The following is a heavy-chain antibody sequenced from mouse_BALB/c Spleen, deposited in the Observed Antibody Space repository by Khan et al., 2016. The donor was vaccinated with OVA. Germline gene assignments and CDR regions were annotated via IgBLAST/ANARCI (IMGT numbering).Heavy chain of an antibody. V-gene: IGHV2-6-1*01. Sequence: VQLQESGPGLAAPSQSLSITCTISGFSLTNYGVHWVRQPPGRGLEWLVVIWSDGTTTYNSALKSRLTITKDNSQSQVFLKMNSLQTDDTAIYFCARQPYYHYNIMDYWGQGTPVTVSS. CDR3: ARQPYYHYNIMDY. D-gene: IGHD2-10*01. CDR1: GFSLTNYG. J-gene: IGHJ4*01. CDR2: IWSDGTT.